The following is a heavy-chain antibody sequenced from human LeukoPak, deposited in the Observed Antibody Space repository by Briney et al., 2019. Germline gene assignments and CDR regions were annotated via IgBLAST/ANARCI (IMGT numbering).Heavy chain of an antibody. CDR2: ISYDGSNK. D-gene: IGHD6-6*01. CDR3: ARGDIAARPHGTLWY. J-gene: IGHJ4*02. Sequence: GGSLRLSCAASGFTFSSYGMHWVRQAPGKGLEWVAVISYDGSNKYYADSVKGRFTISRDNSKNTLYLQMNSLRAEDTAVYYCARGDIAARPHGTLWYWGQGTLVTVSS. V-gene: IGHV3-30*03. CDR1: GFTFSSYG.